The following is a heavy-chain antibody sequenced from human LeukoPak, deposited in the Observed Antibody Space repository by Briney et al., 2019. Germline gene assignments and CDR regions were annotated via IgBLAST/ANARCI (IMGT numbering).Heavy chain of an antibody. CDR2: ISSSGRTI. CDR1: GFNFSDYY. J-gene: IGHJ5*02. D-gene: IGHD3-3*02. CDR3: ARVVGYLEWLSVSAWFDP. Sequence: GGSLSLSCAASGFNFSDYYMSWIRQAPGKGLEWVSYISSSGRTIYYADSVKGRFTISTDNAKNSKYLQMNSLRAEDTAVYYCARVVGYLEWLSVSAWFDPWGQGTLVTVSS. V-gene: IGHV3-11*01.